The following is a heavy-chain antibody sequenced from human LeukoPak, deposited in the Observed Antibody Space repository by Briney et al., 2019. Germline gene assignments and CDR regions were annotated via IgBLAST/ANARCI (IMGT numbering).Heavy chain of an antibody. CDR3: ARLLVRGVYYFDY. J-gene: IGHJ4*02. V-gene: IGHV4-59*08. CDR2: IYYSGST. D-gene: IGHD3-10*01. CDR1: GGSISSYY. Sequence: SETLSLTCSASGGSISSYYWSWIRQPPGKGLEWIGYIYYSGSTNYNPSLKSRVTISVDTSKNQFSLKLSSVTAADTAVYYCARLLVRGVYYFDYWGQGTLVTVSS.